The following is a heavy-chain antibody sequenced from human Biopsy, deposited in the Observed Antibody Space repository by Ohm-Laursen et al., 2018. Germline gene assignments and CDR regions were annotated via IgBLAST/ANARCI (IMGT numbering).Heavy chain of an antibody. CDR3: ASGDIGGIGLDV. V-gene: IGHV1-69*10. CDR2: IIPILGTV. J-gene: IGHJ6*02. Sequence: VKISCKASGDTFTTSAISWVRQVPGQGLDWMGRIIPILGTVDYGQNFQGRVTIRADTSTTFLELTSLRYDDAAVYYCASGDIGGIGLDVWGLGITVTVSS. D-gene: IGHD3-10*01. CDR1: GDTFTTSA.